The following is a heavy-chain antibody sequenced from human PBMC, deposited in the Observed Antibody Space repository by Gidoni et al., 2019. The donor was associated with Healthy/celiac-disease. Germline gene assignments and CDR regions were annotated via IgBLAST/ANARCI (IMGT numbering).Heavy chain of an antibody. V-gene: IGHV3-23*01. CDR2: ISGRGGST. D-gene: IGHD1-26*01. J-gene: IGHJ4*02. CDR3: AKAASGELQPPLDY. Sequence: EVQLLESGGVLVQPGGSLRLSCAASGFTFSSYAMSWVRQAPGKGLEWVSAISGRGGSTYYADSVKGRCTISRDNSKNTLYLQMNSLRAEDTAVYYCAKAASGELQPPLDYWGQGTLVTVSS. CDR1: GFTFSSYA.